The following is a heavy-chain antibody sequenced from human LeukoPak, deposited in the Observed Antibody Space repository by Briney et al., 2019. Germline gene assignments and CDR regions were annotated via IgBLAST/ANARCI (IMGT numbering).Heavy chain of an antibody. CDR1: GFTFSSYS. CDR2: ISSSSSYI. D-gene: IGHD6-6*01. J-gene: IGHJ6*02. V-gene: IGHV3-21*01. Sequence: GGSLRLSCAASGFTFSSYSMNWVRQAPGKGLEWVSSISSSSSYIYYADSVKGRFTISRDNAKNSLYLQMNSLRAEDTAVYYCARVSSIAARPYYYYGMDVRGQGTTVTVSS. CDR3: ARVSSIAARPYYYYGMDV.